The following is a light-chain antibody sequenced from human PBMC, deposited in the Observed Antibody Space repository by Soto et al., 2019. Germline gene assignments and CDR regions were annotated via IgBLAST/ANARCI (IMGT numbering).Light chain of an antibody. CDR3: QQHSHWPPWT. CDR2: GAS. V-gene: IGKV3-11*01. J-gene: IGKJ1*01. CDR1: ENVRTF. Sequence: EVVLTHSPATLSLSPGERATLSCRASENVRTFVDWYQQKPGQAPRLLIYGASNRATGIPARFSGSGSGTDFTLTISNLEHEDFAVYYCQQHSHWPPWTFGQGTRVEIQ.